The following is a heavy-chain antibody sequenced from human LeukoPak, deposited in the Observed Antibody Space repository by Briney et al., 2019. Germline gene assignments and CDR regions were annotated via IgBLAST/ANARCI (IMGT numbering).Heavy chain of an antibody. V-gene: IGHV3-23*01. CDR3: ARRSGIAVAGAFDY. D-gene: IGHD6-19*01. Sequence: GGSLRLSCAASGFTFSNYAMRWVRQAPGKGLEWVSGISGSGDSTYYAASVKGRFTISRDTSKNTVYLQMTSLTAEDTAVYYCARRSGIAVAGAFDYWGQGTLVTVSS. J-gene: IGHJ4*02. CDR1: GFTFSNYA. CDR2: ISGSGDST.